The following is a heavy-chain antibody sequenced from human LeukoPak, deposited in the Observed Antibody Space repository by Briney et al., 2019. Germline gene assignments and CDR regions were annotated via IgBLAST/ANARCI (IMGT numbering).Heavy chain of an antibody. D-gene: IGHD3-10*01. CDR2: ISGSGGST. J-gene: IGHJ4*02. CDR1: GFTFSSYA. Sequence: GSLSLSCAASGFTFSSYAMSWVRQAPGKGLEWVSAISGSGGSTYYADSVKGRFTISRDNSKNTLYLQMNSLRAEDTAVYYCAKDKAMVRGVLDYWGQGTLVTVSS. V-gene: IGHV3-23*01. CDR3: AKDKAMVRGVLDY.